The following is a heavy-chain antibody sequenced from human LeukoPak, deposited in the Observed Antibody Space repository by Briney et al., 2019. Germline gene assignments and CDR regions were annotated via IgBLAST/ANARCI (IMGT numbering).Heavy chain of an antibody. J-gene: IGHJ4*02. CDR2: ISGSGGST. Sequence: GGSLRLSCAASGFTFSSYAMSWVRQAPGKGLEWVSAISGSGGSTYYADSVKGRFTISGDNSKNTLYLQMNSLRAEDTAVYYCAKDIMYYDILTGYSLDYWGQGTLVTVSS. CDR1: GFTFSSYA. V-gene: IGHV3-23*01. D-gene: IGHD3-9*01. CDR3: AKDIMYYDILTGYSLDY.